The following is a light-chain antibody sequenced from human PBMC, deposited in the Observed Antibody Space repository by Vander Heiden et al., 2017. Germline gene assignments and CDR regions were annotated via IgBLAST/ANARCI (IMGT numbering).Light chain of an antibody. V-gene: IGLV4-69*01. Sequence: QLVLPQSPSASASLGASVKLTCTLSSGHSNYDIAWLQQQPEKGPRYLMKLNSDGSYSKGDGIPDRFSGSSSGAERYLTISRLQSEDEADYYCQTWGSGVHYVFGAGTKVTVL. CDR1: SGHSNYD. J-gene: IGLJ1*01. CDR3: QTWGSGVHYV. CDR2: LNSDGSY.